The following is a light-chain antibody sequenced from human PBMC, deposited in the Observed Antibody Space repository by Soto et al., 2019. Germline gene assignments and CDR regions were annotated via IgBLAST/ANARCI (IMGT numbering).Light chain of an antibody. CDR2: KAS. J-gene: IGKJ1*01. V-gene: IGKV1-5*03. Sequence: DIQMTQSPSTLSAFVGDRVSITCRASQSISSWFAWYQQKPGKAPKLLIYKASSLESGVPSRFSGSGSGTEFTLTISSLQPDDFATYYCQQYNSYSRTFGQGTKVEIK. CDR1: QSISSW. CDR3: QQYNSYSRT.